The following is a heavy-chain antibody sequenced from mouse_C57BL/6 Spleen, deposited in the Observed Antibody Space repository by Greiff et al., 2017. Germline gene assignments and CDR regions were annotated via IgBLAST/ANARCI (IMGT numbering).Heavy chain of an antibody. V-gene: IGHV1-82*01. CDR3: ARGGRYGNQLGAMDY. CDR1: GYAFSSSW. CDR2: IYPGDGDT. J-gene: IGHJ4*01. Sequence: VQLKESGPELVKPGASVKISCKASGYAFSSSWMNWVKQRPGKGLEWIGRIYPGDGDTNYNGKFKGKATLTADKSSSTAYMQLSSLTSEDSAVYFCARGGRYGNQLGAMDYWGQGTSVTVSS. D-gene: IGHD2-10*02.